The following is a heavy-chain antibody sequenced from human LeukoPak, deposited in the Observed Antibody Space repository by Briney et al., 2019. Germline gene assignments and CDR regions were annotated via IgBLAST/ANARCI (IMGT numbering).Heavy chain of an antibody. CDR2: IIPILGTA. D-gene: IGHD3-10*01. CDR3: ARGTMVRGVPPYYYYGMDV. J-gene: IGHJ6*04. CDR1: GGTFSSYA. Sequence: GSSVKVSCKASGGTFSSYAISWVRQAPGQGLEWMGGIIPILGTANYAQKFQGRVTITADESTSTAYMELSSLRSEDTAVYYCARGTMVRGVPPYYYYGMDVWGRGTTVTVSS. V-gene: IGHV1-69*01.